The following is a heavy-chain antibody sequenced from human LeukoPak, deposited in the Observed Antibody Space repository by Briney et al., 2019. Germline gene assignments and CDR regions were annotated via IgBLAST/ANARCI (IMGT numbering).Heavy chain of an antibody. Sequence: PGGSLRLSCAASGFTFSNYSMNWVRQAPGKGLEWVSSISSSSAYIYYADSVKGRFTISRDNAKNSLYLQMNSLRAEDTAVYYCARDGTVAGTTPEYFQHWGQGTLVAVSS. V-gene: IGHV3-21*01. D-gene: IGHD6-19*01. CDR2: ISSSSAYI. CDR3: ARDGTVAGTTPEYFQH. CDR1: GFTFSNYS. J-gene: IGHJ1*01.